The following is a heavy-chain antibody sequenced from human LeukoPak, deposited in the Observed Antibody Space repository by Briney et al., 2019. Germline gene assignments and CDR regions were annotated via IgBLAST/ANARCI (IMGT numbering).Heavy chain of an antibody. V-gene: IGHV3-48*03. CDR3: ARGGLNYDILTGSSRFDY. CDR1: EFTFSSYE. D-gene: IGHD3-9*01. CDR2: ISSSGSVT. Sequence: GGSLRLSCAASEFTFSSYEMNWVRQAPGKGLEWVSYISSSGSVTYYADSVKGRFTISRDNAQNSLYLQMSSLRAEDTAVYYCARGGLNYDILTGSSRFDYWGQGALVTVSS. J-gene: IGHJ4*02.